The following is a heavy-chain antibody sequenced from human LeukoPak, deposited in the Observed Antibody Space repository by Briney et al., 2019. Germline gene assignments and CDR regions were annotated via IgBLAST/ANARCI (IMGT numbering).Heavy chain of an antibody. D-gene: IGHD2-2*01. CDR2: ISGIGTST. CDR1: GFTFSSYA. CDR3: AKGNSGCSSTSCYAGSLGY. J-gene: IGHJ4*02. V-gene: IGHV3-23*01. Sequence: GGSLRLSCAASGFTFSSYAMSWVRQAPGKGLEWVSTISGIGTSTYYADSVKGRFAISRDNSNNTLYLQMNSLRAEDTAIYYCAKGNSGCSSTSCYAGSLGYWGQGTRVTVSS.